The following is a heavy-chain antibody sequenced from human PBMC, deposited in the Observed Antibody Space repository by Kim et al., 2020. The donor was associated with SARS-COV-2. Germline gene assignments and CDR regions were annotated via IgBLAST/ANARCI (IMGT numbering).Heavy chain of an antibody. D-gene: IGHD6-19*01. CDR3: AKDKGSGWYDY. Sequence: KYYADSVKGRCTISRDNSKNTLYLQMNSRRAEDTAVYYCAKDKGSGWYDYWGQGTLVTVSS. J-gene: IGHJ4*02. V-gene: IGHV3-30*02. CDR2: K.